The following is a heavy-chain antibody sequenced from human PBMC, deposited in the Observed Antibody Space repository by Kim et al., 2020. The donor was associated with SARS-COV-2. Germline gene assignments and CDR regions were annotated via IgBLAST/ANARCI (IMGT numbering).Heavy chain of an antibody. V-gene: IGHV3-21*01. D-gene: IGHD2-15*01. CDR2: ISSSSSYI. CDR1: GFTFSSYS. J-gene: IGHJ6*02. CDR3: ARDRWPTPPFRYYYYGMDV. Sequence: GGSLRLSCAASGFTFSSYSMNWVRQAPGKGLEWVSSISSSSSYIYYADSVKGRFTISRDNAKNSLYLQMNSLRAEDTAVYYCARDRWPTPPFRYYYYGMDVWGQGTTVTVSS.